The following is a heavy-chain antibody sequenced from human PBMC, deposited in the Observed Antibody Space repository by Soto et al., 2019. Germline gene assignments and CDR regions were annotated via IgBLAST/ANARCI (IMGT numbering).Heavy chain of an antibody. CDR1: GYTFTRYY. D-gene: IGHD2-15*01. CDR3: ARDLGGYGMDV. J-gene: IGHJ6*02. Sequence: ASVKVSCKASGYTFTRYYMHWVRQAPGQGLEWIGIINPSGGSTSYAQKFQGRVTMTRDTSRSTVYMELSSLRSEDTAVYYCARDLGGYGMDVWGQGTTVTVSS. CDR2: INPSGGST. V-gene: IGHV1-46*01.